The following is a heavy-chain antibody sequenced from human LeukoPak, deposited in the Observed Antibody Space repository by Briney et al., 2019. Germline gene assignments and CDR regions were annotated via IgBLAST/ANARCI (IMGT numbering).Heavy chain of an antibody. CDR1: GFTFSSYA. Sequence: PGGSLRLSCAASGFTFSSYAMHWVRQAPGKGLEWVAVISYDGNNKYYADSVKGRFTFSRDNSKNTLYLQMNSLRAEDTAVYYCARSNVLLWFVESESNYFDYWGQGTLVTVSS. D-gene: IGHD3-10*01. CDR2: ISYDGNNK. J-gene: IGHJ4*02. V-gene: IGHV3-30*04. CDR3: ARSNVLLWFVESESNYFDY.